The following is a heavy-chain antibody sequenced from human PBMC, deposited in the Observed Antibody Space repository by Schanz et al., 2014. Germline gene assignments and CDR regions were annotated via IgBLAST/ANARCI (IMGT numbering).Heavy chain of an antibody. V-gene: IGHV3-23*01. CDR3: ARDHPHRGVTGYYNDV. Sequence: EVQLLESGGGLVQPGGSLRLSCEASGFTFSSFAMSWVRQAPGKGLEWVSSLYIGGGSTRYADSVKGRFIISRDSSKNTLFLQMNSLRAEDTAVYYCARDHPHRGVTGYYNDVWGQGTSVTVSS. CDR2: LYIGGGST. D-gene: IGHD3-9*01. CDR1: GFTFSSFA. J-gene: IGHJ6*02.